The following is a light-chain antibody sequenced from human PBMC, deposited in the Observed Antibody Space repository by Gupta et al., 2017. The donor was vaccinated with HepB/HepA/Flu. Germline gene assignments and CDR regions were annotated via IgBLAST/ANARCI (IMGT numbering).Light chain of an antibody. CDR2: RNY. CDR1: SSNVGRSS. CDR3: AAWDNSLRHEA. J-gene: IGLJ2*01. V-gene: IGLV1-47*01. Sequence: HSVLTQSPSASGTPGQRVTISCSGSSSNVGRSSVYWYQQFPGAAPKLLCYRNYQRPSGVPDRFSASKSGSSASLAISGLRSEDDAHYYCAAWDNSLRHEAFGRGTKLTVL.